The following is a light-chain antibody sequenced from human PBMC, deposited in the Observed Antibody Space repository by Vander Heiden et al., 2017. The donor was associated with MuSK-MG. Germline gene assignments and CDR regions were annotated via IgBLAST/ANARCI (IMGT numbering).Light chain of an antibody. Sequence: EIVLTQSPGTLSLSPGERATLSCRASQSVGSSYLAWYQQKPGQAPRLLIYGASSRANGIPDRFSDSGYGTDFTLTSNRREPEDFAVYYGQQDSSSRTFGQGTKVXIK. CDR1: QSVGSSY. CDR3: QQDSSSRT. V-gene: IGKV3-20*01. J-gene: IGKJ1*01. CDR2: GAS.